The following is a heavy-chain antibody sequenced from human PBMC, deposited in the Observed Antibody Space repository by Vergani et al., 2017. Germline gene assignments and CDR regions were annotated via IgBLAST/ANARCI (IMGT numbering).Heavy chain of an antibody. CDR3: ARALEVFGDFFGMDV. CDR1: GFTFSSYS. CDR2: ISSSSSTI. D-gene: IGHD3-10*02. V-gene: IGHV3-48*01. J-gene: IGHJ6*02. Sequence: EVQLVESGGGLVQPGGSLRLSCAASGFTFSSYSMNWVRQAPGKGLEWVSYISSSSSTIYYAASVKGRFTISRDNAKNSLYLQMNSLRAEDTAVYYCARALEVFGDFFGMDVWGQGTTVTVSS.